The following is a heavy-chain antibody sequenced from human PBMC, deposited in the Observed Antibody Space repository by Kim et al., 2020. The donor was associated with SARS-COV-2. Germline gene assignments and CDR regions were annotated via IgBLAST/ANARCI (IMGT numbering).Heavy chain of an antibody. CDR3: ARDGPDYYYYGMDV. Sequence: ADSVKGRFTISRDNAKNSLYLQMNSLRAEDTAVYYCARDGPDYYYYGMDVWGQGTTVTVSS. J-gene: IGHJ6*02. V-gene: IGHV3-11*05.